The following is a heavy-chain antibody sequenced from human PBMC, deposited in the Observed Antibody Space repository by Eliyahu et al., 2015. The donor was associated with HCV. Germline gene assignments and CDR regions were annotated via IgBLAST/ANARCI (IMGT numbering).Heavy chain of an antibody. V-gene: IGHV4-39*01. D-gene: IGHD2-2*01. CDR1: GDSIATSNYY. CDR2: FYYSGSS. CDR3: ARLVPDTSRYYYYGLDV. J-gene: IGHJ6*01. Sequence: QLQVQESGPGLVKPSETLSLTCTVSGDSIATSNYYWGWIRQPPGKELEWIGHFYYSGSSYYNPSLRSRVAISVDTSKNQFSLQLSSVTAADTAVYYCARLVPDTSRYYYYGLDVWGQGTTVTVSS.